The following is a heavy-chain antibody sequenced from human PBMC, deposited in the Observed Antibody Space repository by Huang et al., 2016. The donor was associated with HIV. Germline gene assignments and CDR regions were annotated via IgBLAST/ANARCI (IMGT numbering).Heavy chain of an antibody. CDR2: ISFDGRNK. J-gene: IGHJ4*02. D-gene: IGHD6-19*01. Sequence: QVQLVESGGGVVQTGRSLRLSFAVSGFTFRDHPMHWVRQAPAKGLELLAVISFDGRNKFYAEFVRGRFTISRDNSKNILYLQLNSLTPADTSIYYCARDTTTVAGLDFWGQGALVTVSS. V-gene: IGHV3-30*14. CDR1: GFTFRDHP. CDR3: ARDTTTVAGLDF.